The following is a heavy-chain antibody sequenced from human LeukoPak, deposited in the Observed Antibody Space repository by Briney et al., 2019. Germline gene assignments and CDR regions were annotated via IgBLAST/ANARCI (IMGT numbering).Heavy chain of an antibody. J-gene: IGHJ4*02. D-gene: IGHD1-1*01. CDR3: AKGDGATGTAPFDY. CDR1: GFTFSSYG. Sequence: LSGGSLRLSCAASGFTFSSYGMHWVRQAPGKGLEWVAVISYDGSNKYYADSVKGRFTISRDNSKNTLYLQMNSLRAEDTAVYYCAKGDGATGTAPFDYWGQGTLVTVSS. CDR2: ISYDGSNK. V-gene: IGHV3-30*18.